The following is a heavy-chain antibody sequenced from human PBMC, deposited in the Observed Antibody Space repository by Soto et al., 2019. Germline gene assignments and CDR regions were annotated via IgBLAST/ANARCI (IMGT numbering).Heavy chain of an antibody. CDR2: IIPIFGTA. V-gene: IGHV1-69*01. Sequence: QVQLVQSGAEVKKPGSSVKVSCKASGGTFSSYAISWVRQAPGQGLEWMGGIIPIFGTANYAQKFQGRVTITADESTSTAYMELSSLRSEDTAVYYCARAHPIVGATDSYYYYYGMDVWGQGTTVTVSS. CDR1: GGTFSSYA. J-gene: IGHJ6*02. CDR3: ARAHPIVGATDSYYYYYGMDV. D-gene: IGHD1-26*01.